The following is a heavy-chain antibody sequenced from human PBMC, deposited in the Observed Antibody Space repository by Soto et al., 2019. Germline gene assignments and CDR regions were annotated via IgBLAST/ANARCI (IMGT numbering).Heavy chain of an antibody. J-gene: IGHJ6*02. Sequence: QVQLQESGPGLVKPSQTLSLTCTVSGGSISSGGYYWSWIRQHPGKGLEWIGYIYYSGSTYYNPSLKSRVTISVDTSKNQFSLKLSSVTAADTAVYYCRRSMVRGDRGGMDVWGQGTTVTVSS. CDR1: GGSISSGGYY. CDR3: RRSMVRGDRGGMDV. V-gene: IGHV4-31*03. CDR2: IYYSGST. D-gene: IGHD3-10*01.